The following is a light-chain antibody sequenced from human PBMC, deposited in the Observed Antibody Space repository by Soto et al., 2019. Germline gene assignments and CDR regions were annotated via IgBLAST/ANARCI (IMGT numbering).Light chain of an antibody. CDR1: QSIVRSN. CDR2: GAS. J-gene: IGKJ2*01. CDR3: QQYGSSPYT. V-gene: IGKV3-20*01. Sequence: EIVLTQSPGTLSLSPGERATLSCRASQSIVRSNLAWYKQKPGQAPRLPIYGASSRATGIPDRFSGSGSGTDFTLTIRRLEPEDCAVDYCQQYGSSPYTFGQGTKLEIK.